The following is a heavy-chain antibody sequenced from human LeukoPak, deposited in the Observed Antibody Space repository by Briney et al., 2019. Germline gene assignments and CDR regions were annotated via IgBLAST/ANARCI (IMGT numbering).Heavy chain of an antibody. Sequence: GGSLRLSCAASGFTFSSYAMHWVRQAPGKGLEYVSAISSNGGSTYYANSVKGRFTISRDNSKNTLYLQMGSLRAEDMAVYYCAKVSGDYVYWGQGTLVTVSS. CDR1: GFTFSSYA. V-gene: IGHV3-64*01. D-gene: IGHD4-17*01. CDR3: AKVSGDYVY. CDR2: ISSNGGST. J-gene: IGHJ4*02.